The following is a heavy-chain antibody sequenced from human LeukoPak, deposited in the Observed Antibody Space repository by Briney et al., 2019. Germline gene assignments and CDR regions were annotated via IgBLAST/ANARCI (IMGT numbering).Heavy chain of an antibody. CDR2: ISAYNGNT. CDR1: GYTFTSYG. CDR3: ASARAGYFDWLLNY. J-gene: IGHJ4*02. V-gene: IGHV1-18*01. Sequence: ASVKVSCKASGYTFTSYGISGVRQAPGQGLEWVGWISAYNGNTNYAQKLQGRVTMTTDTSTSTAYMELRSLRSDDTAVYCCASARAGYFDWLLNYWGQGTLVTVSS. D-gene: IGHD3-9*01.